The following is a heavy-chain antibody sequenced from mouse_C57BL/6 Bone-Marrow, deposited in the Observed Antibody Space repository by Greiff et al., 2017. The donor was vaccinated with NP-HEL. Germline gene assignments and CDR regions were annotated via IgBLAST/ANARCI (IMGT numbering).Heavy chain of an antibody. CDR1: GYTFTSYW. CDR2: IDPSDSYT. V-gene: IGHV1-59*01. Sequence: QVQLQQSGAELVRPGTSVKLSCKASGYTFTSYWMHWVKQRPGQGLEWIGVIDPSDSYTNYNQKFKGKATLTVDTSSSTAYMQLSSLTSEDSAVYYCALYGNFGFAYWGQGTLVTVSA. D-gene: IGHD2-1*01. CDR3: ALYGNFGFAY. J-gene: IGHJ3*01.